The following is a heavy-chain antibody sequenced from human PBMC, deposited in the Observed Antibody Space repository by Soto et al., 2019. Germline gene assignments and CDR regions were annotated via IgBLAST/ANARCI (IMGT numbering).Heavy chain of an antibody. CDR1: GGSLNSSSHY. D-gene: IGHD1-26*01. V-gene: IGHV4-61*01. CDR3: ARGGSYVGFDS. Sequence: QVQLQESGPGLVKPSETLSLTCTVSGGSLNSSSHYWSWIRQPPGKGLEWIGYIHYFGSTNYNPSLGSRVVLSVGAAKNQFSLKVPSVTAADTAIYFCARGGSYVGFDSWGQGARVTVSS. CDR2: IHYFGST. J-gene: IGHJ4*02.